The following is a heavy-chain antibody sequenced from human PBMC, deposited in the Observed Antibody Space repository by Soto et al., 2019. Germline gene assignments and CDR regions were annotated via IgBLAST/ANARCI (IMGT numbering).Heavy chain of an antibody. CDR3: AIRVWGQQLVNFDP. V-gene: IGHV1-18*01. J-gene: IGHJ5*02. CDR2: ISAYNGNT. Sequence: GASVKVSCKASGYTFTSYGISWVRQAPGQGLEWMGWISAYNGNTNYAQKFQGRVTMTRNTSISTAYMELSSLRSEDTAVYYCAIRVWGQQLVNFDPWGQGTLVTVSS. D-gene: IGHD6-13*01. CDR1: GYTFTSYG.